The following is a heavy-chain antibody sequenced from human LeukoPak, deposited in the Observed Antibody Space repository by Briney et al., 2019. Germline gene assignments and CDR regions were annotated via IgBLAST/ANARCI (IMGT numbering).Heavy chain of an antibody. D-gene: IGHD1-26*01. J-gene: IGHJ4*02. CDR1: GGTFSSYA. Sequence: SVKASCKASGGTFSSYAISWVRQAPGQGLEWMGGIIPIFGTANYAQKFQGRVTITADESTSTAYMELSSLRSEDTAVYYCARGRWELFDGLGYWGQGTLVTVSS. V-gene: IGHV1-69*13. CDR3: ARGRWELFDGLGY. CDR2: IIPIFGTA.